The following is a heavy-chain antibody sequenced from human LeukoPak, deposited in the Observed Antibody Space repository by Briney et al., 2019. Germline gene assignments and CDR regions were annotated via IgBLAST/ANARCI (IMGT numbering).Heavy chain of an antibody. CDR2: ISGIGGST. CDR3: ARDQAYGEVFDY. V-gene: IGHV3-23*01. Sequence: PGGSLRLPCAASGFTFSIYAMSWLRQAPGKGLEWVSAISGIGGSTYYADSVKVLLTISRENSKITLYLQMSSLRAEVTAVYYCARDQAYGEVFDYWGQGTLVTVSS. D-gene: IGHD4-17*01. J-gene: IGHJ4*02. CDR1: GFTFSIYA.